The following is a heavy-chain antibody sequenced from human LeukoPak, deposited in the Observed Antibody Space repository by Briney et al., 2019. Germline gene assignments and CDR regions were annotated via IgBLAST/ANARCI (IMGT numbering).Heavy chain of an antibody. Sequence: GGSLRLSCAASGFTFSSYAMSWVRQAPGKGLEWVSAISGSGGSTYCADSVKGRFTISRDNSKNTLYLQMNSLRAEDTAVYYCAKDRYSYGWDYYFDYWGQGTLVAVSS. CDR3: AKDRYSYGWDYYFDY. J-gene: IGHJ4*02. V-gene: IGHV3-23*01. CDR2: ISGSGGST. CDR1: GFTFSSYA. D-gene: IGHD5-18*01.